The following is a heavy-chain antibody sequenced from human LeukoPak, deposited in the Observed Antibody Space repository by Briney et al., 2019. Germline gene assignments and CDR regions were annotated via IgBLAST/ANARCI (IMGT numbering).Heavy chain of an antibody. CDR3: AGAYCGGDCYSGRAFDI. CDR1: GGSISSSYW. V-gene: IGHV4-4*02. D-gene: IGHD2-21*02. CDR2: VYHSVST. J-gene: IGHJ3*02. Sequence: PSGTLSLTCAVSGGSISSSYWWSWVRQPPGKGLEWIGEVYHSVSTNYYPSPKSRVTISIEKSKNQFSLKLSSVTAADTAVYYCAGAYCGGDCYSGRAFDIWGQGTMVTVSS.